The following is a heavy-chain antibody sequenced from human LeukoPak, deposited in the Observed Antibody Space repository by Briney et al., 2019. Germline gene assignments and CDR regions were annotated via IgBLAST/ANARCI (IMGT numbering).Heavy chain of an antibody. CDR3: AREDRYHLHVRGVDY. D-gene: IGHD3-10*01. CDR2: IYYSGST. Sequence: SETLSLTCTVSGGSISSSSYYWGWIRQPPGKGLEWIGSIYYSGSTYYNPSLKSRVTISVDTSKNQFSPKLSSVTAADTAVYYSAREDRYHLHVRGVDYWGQGTLVTVSS. V-gene: IGHV4-39*07. CDR1: GGSISSSSYY. J-gene: IGHJ4*02.